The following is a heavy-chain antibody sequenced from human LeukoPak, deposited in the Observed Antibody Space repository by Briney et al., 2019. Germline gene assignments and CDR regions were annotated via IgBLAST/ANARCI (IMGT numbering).Heavy chain of an antibody. D-gene: IGHD2-2*01. CDR3: AKSHCSSTSCGIDY. Sequence: GGSLRLSCAASGFTFDDYAMHWVRQAPGKGLEGGSGISRNSGSIDYADSVKGRFTISRDNAKNSLYLQMNSLRAEDTALYYCAKSHCSSTSCGIDYWGQGTLVTVSS. CDR2: ISRNSGSI. J-gene: IGHJ4*02. V-gene: IGHV3-9*01. CDR1: GFTFDDYA.